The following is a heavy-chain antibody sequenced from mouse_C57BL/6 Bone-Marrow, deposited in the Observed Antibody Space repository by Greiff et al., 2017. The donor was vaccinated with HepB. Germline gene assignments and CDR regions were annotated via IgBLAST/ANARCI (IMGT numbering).Heavy chain of an antibody. J-gene: IGHJ2*01. V-gene: IGHV3-6*01. CDR3: ARRDYYGPLFDY. CDR2: ISYDGSN. CDR1: GYSITSGYY. Sequence: EVKLQESGPGLVKPSQSLSLTCSVTGYSITSGYYWNWIRQFPGNKLEWMGYISYDGSNNYNPSLKNRISITRDTSKNQFFLKLNSVTTEDTATYYCARRDYYGPLFDYWGQGTTLTVSS. D-gene: IGHD1-1*01.